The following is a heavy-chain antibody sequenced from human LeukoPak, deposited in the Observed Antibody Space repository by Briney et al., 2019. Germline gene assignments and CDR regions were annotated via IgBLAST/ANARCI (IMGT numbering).Heavy chain of an antibody. CDR3: ARGTGFYTTYYMDV. D-gene: IGHD3-22*01. CDR2: IRSDGTT. V-gene: IGHV4-4*07. Sequence: SETLSLTCTVSGDSMGHYYWNWLRQPAGKGLEWIGRIRSDGTTYANPSLESAVTMSVDTSNNHISLRLSSATAADTAVYYCARGTGFYTTYYMDVWGKGTTVTVSS. J-gene: IGHJ6*03. CDR1: GDSMGHYY.